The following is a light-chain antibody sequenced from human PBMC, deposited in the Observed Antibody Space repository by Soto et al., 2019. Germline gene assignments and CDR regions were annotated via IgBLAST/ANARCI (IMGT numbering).Light chain of an antibody. J-gene: IGKJ4*01. V-gene: IGKV3D-20*02. Sequence: EIVLTQSPGTLSLSPGERATLSCRASQSVSSSYLAWYRQKPGQAPRLLIYGASSRATGIPDRFSGSGSGTDFTLTISRLEPEDFAVYYCQQRSNWPLTFGGGTKVDIK. CDR1: QSVSSSY. CDR3: QQRSNWPLT. CDR2: GAS.